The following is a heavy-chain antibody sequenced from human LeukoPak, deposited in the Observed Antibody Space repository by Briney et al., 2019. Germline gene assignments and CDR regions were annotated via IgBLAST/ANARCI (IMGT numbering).Heavy chain of an antibody. D-gene: IGHD3-10*02. V-gene: IGHV4-59*01. Sequence: PSETPSLTCTVSGGSISPYYWSWIRQPPGKGLEWLGYIYYSGNTDYNPSLKSRVAISVDTSKNQFSLKLSSVTAADTAVYYCARSTGSTMFIDYWGQGTLVTVSS. CDR3: ARSTGSTMFIDY. CDR2: IYYSGNT. CDR1: GGSISPYY. J-gene: IGHJ4*02.